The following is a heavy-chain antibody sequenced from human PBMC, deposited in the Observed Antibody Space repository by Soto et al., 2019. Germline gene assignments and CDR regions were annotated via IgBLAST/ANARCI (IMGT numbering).Heavy chain of an antibody. V-gene: IGHV1-69*02. Sequence: SVKVSCKASGGTFSSYTISWVRQAPGQGLEWMGRIIPILGIANYAQKFQGRVTITADKSTSTAYMELSSLRSEDTAVYYCARGLYDSSGYNDAFDIWGQGTMVTVSS. CDR1: GGTFSSYT. D-gene: IGHD3-22*01. CDR3: ARGLYDSSGYNDAFDI. J-gene: IGHJ3*02. CDR2: IIPILGIA.